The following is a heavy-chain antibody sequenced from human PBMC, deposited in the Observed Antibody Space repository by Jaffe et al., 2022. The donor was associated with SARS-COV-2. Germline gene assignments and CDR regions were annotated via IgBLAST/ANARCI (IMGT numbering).Heavy chain of an antibody. D-gene: IGHD1-26*01. CDR1: GFTFSDFY. J-gene: IGHJ4*02. Sequence: QVQLVESGGGLVKPGGSLRLSCAASGFTFSDFYMTWIRQAPGMGLEWVSYISDNGYTIFFADSMKDRFTISRDNAKNSLFLQMKSLRAEDTATYYCARVFRGGRGDFIFDLWGPGALVTVSS. CDR3: ARVFRGGRGDFIFDL. CDR2: ISDNGYTI. V-gene: IGHV3-11*01.